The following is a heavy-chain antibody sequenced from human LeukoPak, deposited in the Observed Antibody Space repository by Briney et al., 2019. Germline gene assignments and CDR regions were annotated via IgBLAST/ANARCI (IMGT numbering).Heavy chain of an antibody. D-gene: IGHD2-15*01. Sequence: GGSLRLSCAASGFTFSSYDMHWVRHATGKGLEWVSAIGTAGDTYYPGSVKGRFTISRENAKNSLYLQMNSLRAGDTAVYYCARAGLSDAFDIWGQGTMVTVSS. V-gene: IGHV3-13*01. CDR1: GFTFSSYD. CDR2: IGTAGDT. CDR3: ARAGLSDAFDI. J-gene: IGHJ3*02.